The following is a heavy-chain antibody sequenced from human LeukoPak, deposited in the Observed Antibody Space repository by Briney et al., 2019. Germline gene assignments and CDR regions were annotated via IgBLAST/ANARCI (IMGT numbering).Heavy chain of an antibody. CDR1: GGTFSSYA. CDR3: ASLYSYYFDY. D-gene: IGHD2-21*01. V-gene: IGHV1-69*04. Sequence: SVKVSCKASGGTFSSYAISWVRQAPGPGLEWMGRIIPILGIANYAQKFQGRVTITADKSTSTAYMELSSLRSEDTAVYYCASLYSYYFDYWGQGTLVTVSS. CDR2: IIPILGIA. J-gene: IGHJ4*02.